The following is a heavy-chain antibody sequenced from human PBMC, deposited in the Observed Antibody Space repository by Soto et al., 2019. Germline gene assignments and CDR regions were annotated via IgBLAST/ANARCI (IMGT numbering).Heavy chain of an antibody. CDR1: GYTFISNG. Sequence: GASVKVSCKASGYTFISNGISWVRQAPGQGLEWMGWINTYNGNTNYAQKLQGRVTMTTDTYTSTAYMELRSLRSDDTAVYYCARVGYCSSTSCPPYYYYGMDVWGQGTTVTVSS. CDR3: ARVGYCSSTSCPPYYYYGMDV. CDR2: INTYNGNT. J-gene: IGHJ6*02. V-gene: IGHV1-18*04. D-gene: IGHD2-2*01.